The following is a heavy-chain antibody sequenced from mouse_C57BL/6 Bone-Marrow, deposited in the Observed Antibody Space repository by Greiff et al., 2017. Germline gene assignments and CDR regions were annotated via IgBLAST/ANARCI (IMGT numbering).Heavy chain of an antibody. V-gene: IGHV1-55*01. CDR3: ARVPHLWVRREYYAMDY. CDR1: GYTFTSYW. J-gene: IGHJ4*01. D-gene: IGHD2-14*01. Sequence: QVQLQQPGAELVKPGASVKMSCKASGYTFTSYWITWVKQRPGQGLAWIGDIYPGSGSTNYNEKFKSKATLTVDTSASTAYMQLSSLTTEDSAVYYCARVPHLWVRREYYAMDYWGQGTSVTVSS. CDR2: IYPGSGST.